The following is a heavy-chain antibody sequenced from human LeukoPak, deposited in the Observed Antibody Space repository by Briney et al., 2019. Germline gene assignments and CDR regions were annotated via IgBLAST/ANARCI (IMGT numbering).Heavy chain of an antibody. CDR3: ARDLYSSSRPLNWFDP. J-gene: IGHJ5*02. D-gene: IGHD6-6*01. CDR1: GASISSSRYY. Sequence: PSETLSLTCTVSGASISSSRYYWGWIRQPPGKGLEWIGSISYSGTTYYNPSLKSRVTISVDRSKNQFSLKLSSVTAADTAVYYCARDLYSSSRPLNWFDPWGQGTLVTVSS. V-gene: IGHV4-39*07. CDR2: ISYSGTT.